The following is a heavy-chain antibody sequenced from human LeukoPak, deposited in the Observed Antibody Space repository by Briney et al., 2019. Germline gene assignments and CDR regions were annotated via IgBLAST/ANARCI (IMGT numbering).Heavy chain of an antibody. CDR3: ATFLYCSTNSSQHYCLH. CDR2: FDPEDGET. V-gene: IGHV1-24*01. Sequence: GASVRLSCEASGYTLSKLGMHWVRQAPGKGLEWMGGFDPEDGETIYAQKFQGRVTMTEDTSTDTAYMELSSLRSEDTAVYYCATFLYCSTNSSQHYCLHWRRETLVTVSS. D-gene: IGHD2-2*01. CDR1: GYTLSKLG. J-gene: IGHJ4*02.